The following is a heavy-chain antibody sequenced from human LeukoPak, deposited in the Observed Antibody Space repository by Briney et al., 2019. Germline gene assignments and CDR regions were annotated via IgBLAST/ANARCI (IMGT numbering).Heavy chain of an antibody. D-gene: IGHD6-13*01. Sequence: PGGPLRLSCAASGFTFDDYAMHWVRQAPGKGLEWVSGISWNSGSIGYADSVKGRFTISRDNAKNSLYLQMNSLRAEDTALYYCAKSCGSSWYWPFDYWGQGTLVTVSS. CDR3: AKSCGSSWYWPFDY. CDR2: ISWNSGSI. J-gene: IGHJ4*02. CDR1: GFTFDDYA. V-gene: IGHV3-9*01.